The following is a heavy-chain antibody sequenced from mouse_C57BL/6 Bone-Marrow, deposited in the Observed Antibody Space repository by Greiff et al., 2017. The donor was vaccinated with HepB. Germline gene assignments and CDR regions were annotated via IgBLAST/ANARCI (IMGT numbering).Heavy chain of an antibody. D-gene: IGHD2-10*01. V-gene: IGHV1-15*01. CDR3: ARKSYSHWYFDV. Sequence: VKLLESGAELVRPGASVTLSCKASGYTFTDYEMHWVKQTPVHGLEWIGAIDPETGGTAYNQKFKGKAILTADKSSSTAYMELRSLTSEDSAVYFCARKSYSHWYFDVWGKGTTVTVSS. CDR2: IDPETGGT. CDR1: GYTFTDYE. J-gene: IGHJ1*03.